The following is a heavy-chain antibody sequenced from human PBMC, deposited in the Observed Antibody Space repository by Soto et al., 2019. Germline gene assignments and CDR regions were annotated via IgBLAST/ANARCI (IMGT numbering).Heavy chain of an antibody. J-gene: IGHJ4*02. Sequence: GGSLRLSCAASGFTYSSYWMSWVRQAPGKGLEGVADINQDGSEKYYVDSVKGRLTISIDNAKNSLYLQMNSLRAEDTAVYYCARVSTYRLGXWGQGTLVTVS. D-gene: IGHD4-4*01. CDR3: ARVSTYRLGX. CDR1: GFTYSSYW. CDR2: INQDGSEK. V-gene: IGHV3-7*01.